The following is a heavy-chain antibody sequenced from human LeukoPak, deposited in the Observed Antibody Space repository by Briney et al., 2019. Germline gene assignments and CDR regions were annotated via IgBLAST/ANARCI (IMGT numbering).Heavy chain of an antibody. CDR1: GFTFSSSA. CDR2: ISGSGSRT. Sequence: QPGGSLRLSCAASGFTFSSSAMSWVRQAPGKGLEWVSGISGSGSRTYYADSVKGRFTISRDNSKNTLYLQMNSLRAEDTAVYYCAKDRDFGELLPYFDCWGQGTLVTVSS. D-gene: IGHD3-10*01. V-gene: IGHV3-23*01. J-gene: IGHJ4*02. CDR3: AKDRDFGELLPYFDC.